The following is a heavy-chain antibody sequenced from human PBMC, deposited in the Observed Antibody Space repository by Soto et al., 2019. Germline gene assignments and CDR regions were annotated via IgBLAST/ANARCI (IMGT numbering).Heavy chain of an antibody. CDR2: ISAYNGNT. D-gene: IGHD2-21*02. CDR1: GYTFTSYG. CDR3: ARDTRGYCGGDCPSYYCYCGMGV. J-gene: IGHJ6*02. V-gene: IGHV1-18*04. Sequence: ASVKVSCKASGYTFTSYGISWVRQAPGQGLEWMGWISAYNGNTNYAQKLQGRVTMTTDTSTSTAYTELRSLRSDDTAVYYCARDTRGYCGGDCPSYYCYCGMGVWGQGTTVTVSS.